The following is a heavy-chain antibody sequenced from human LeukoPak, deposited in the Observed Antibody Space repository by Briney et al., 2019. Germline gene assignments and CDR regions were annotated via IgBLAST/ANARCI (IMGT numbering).Heavy chain of an antibody. V-gene: IGHV3-48*01. J-gene: IGHJ4*02. CDR1: GFTFFSYS. CDR2: ITSSSTV. D-gene: IGHD5-18*01. Sequence: GGSLRLSCAASGFTFFSYSMNWVRQAPGKGLEWLSYITSSSTVQYADSVKGRFTISRDNAKNSLYLQMNSLRAEDTAVYYCARGKSGMAYFDYWGQGTLVTVSS. CDR3: ARGKSGMAYFDY.